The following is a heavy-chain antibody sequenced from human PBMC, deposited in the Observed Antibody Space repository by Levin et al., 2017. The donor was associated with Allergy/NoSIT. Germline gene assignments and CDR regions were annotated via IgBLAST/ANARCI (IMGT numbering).Heavy chain of an antibody. V-gene: IGHV4-39*07. Sequence: SETLSLTCTVSDDSVSTINHYWAWIRQPPGKGLEWIGSIYYSGSTYYNPSLKSRLTISVDTSKNQFFLKLTSVIAADTALYYCARSCSTTQQPNWFDPWGQGTLVTVSS. CDR2: IYYSGST. J-gene: IGHJ5*02. D-gene: IGHD2-2*01. CDR1: DDSVSTINHY. CDR3: ARSCSTTQQPNWFDP.